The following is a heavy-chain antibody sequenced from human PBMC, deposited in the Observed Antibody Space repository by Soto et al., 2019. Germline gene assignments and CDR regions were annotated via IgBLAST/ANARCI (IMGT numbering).Heavy chain of an antibody. Sequence: PSETLSLTCTVSGGSISSYYWSWIRQPPGKGLEWIGYIYYSGSTNYNPSLKSRVTISVDTSKNQFSLKLSSVTAADTAVYYCARGGYDFWSGYGPMDVWGQGNTVT. J-gene: IGHJ6*02. V-gene: IGHV4-59*01. CDR1: GGSISSYY. CDR3: ARGGYDFWSGYGPMDV. CDR2: IYYSGST. D-gene: IGHD3-3*01.